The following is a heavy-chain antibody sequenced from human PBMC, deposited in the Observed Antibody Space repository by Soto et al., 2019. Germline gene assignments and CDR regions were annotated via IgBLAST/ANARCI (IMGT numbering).Heavy chain of an antibody. J-gene: IGHJ2*01. Sequence: QVQLVESGGGVVQPGRSLRLSCAASGFTFSSYAMHWVRQAPGKGLEWVAVISYDGSNKYYADSVKGRFTISRDNSKNTLYLQMNSLRAEDTAVYYCARVSAWYFELWGRGTLVTVSS. D-gene: IGHD6-25*01. CDR2: ISYDGSNK. CDR1: GFTFSSYA. V-gene: IGHV3-30-3*01. CDR3: ARVSAWYFEL.